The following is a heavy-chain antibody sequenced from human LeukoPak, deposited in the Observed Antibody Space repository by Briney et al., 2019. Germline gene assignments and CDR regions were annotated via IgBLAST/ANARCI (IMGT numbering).Heavy chain of an antibody. V-gene: IGHV3-30*18. Sequence: PGGSLRLSCAASGFTFSSYGMYWVRQAPGKGLEWVAVISYDGSNKYYADSVKGRFTISRDNSKNTLYLQMNSLRAEDTAVYYCAKGGYSGYDFPFDYWGQGTLVTVSS. CDR1: GFTFSSYG. D-gene: IGHD5-12*01. CDR3: AKGGYSGYDFPFDY. CDR2: ISYDGSNK. J-gene: IGHJ4*02.